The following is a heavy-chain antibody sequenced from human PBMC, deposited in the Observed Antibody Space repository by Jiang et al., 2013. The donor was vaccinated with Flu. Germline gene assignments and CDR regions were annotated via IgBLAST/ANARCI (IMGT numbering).Heavy chain of an antibody. V-gene: IGHV1-3*01. CDR2: INPGNDNT. J-gene: IGHJ5*02. CDR3: ARDLAARSDCWFDP. Sequence: GAEVKKPGASVKVSCKASGYTFSNYAMHWVRQAPGQRLEWMGWINPGNDNTKYSQKFQGRVTISRDTFASTAYMELSSLRSEDTAMYYCARDLAARSDCWFDPWGQGTLVTVSS. D-gene: IGHD6-6*01. CDR1: GYTFSNYA.